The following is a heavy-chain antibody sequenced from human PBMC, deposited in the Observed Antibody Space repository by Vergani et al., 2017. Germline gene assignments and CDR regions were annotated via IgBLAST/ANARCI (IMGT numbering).Heavy chain of an antibody. CDR3: ARDHNARYDFWSGTVDYMDV. CDR1: GFTFSSYW. Sequence: EVQLVESGGGLVQPGGSLRLSCAASGFTFSSYWMSWVRQAPGKGLEWVANIKQDGSEKYYVDSVKGRFTISRDNAKNSLYLQMNSLRAEDTAVYYCARDHNARYDFWSGTVDYMDVWGKGTTVTVSS. J-gene: IGHJ6*03. D-gene: IGHD3-3*01. CDR2: IKQDGSEK. V-gene: IGHV3-7*01.